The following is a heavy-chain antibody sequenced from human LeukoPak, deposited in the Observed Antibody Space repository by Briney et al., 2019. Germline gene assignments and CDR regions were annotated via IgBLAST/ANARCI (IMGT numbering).Heavy chain of an antibody. J-gene: IGHJ4*02. D-gene: IGHD3-22*01. V-gene: IGHV4-34*01. Sequence: SETLSLTCAVYGGSFSGYYWSWIRQPPGKGLERIGEINHSGSTNYNPSLRSRVTISVDTSKNQFSLKLSSVTAADTAVYYCARGRRYYYDSSGYGFDYWGQGTLVTVSS. CDR3: ARGRRYYYDSSGYGFDY. CDR2: INHSGST. CDR1: GGSFSGYY.